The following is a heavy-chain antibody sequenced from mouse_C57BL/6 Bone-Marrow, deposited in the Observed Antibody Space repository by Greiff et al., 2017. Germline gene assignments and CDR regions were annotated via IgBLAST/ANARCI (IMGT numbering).Heavy chain of an antibody. D-gene: IGHD1-1*01. CDR2: IDPEDGET. Sequence: VQLQQSGAELVKPGASVKLSCTASGFNIKDYYMHWVKQRTEQGLEWIGRIDPEDGETKYAPKFQGKATITADTSSTTAYLQLSSLTSEDTAVYYSASITTVVDWYFDVWGTGTTVTVSS. CDR1: GFNIKDYY. CDR3: ASITTVVDWYFDV. V-gene: IGHV14-2*01. J-gene: IGHJ1*03.